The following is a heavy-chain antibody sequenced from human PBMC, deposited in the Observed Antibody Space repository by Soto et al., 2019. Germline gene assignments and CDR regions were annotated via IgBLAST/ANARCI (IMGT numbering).Heavy chain of an antibody. V-gene: IGHV1-18*01. CDR3: ARDPYSSSWYVANWFDP. Sequence: QVQLVQSGAEVKKPGASVKVSCKASGYTFTSYGISWVRQAPGQGLEWMGWISAYNGNTNYAQKLQGTVTMTTDKSNSTAYRELRSLTSADTAVYYCARDPYSSSWYVANWFDPWGQGTLVTVSS. J-gene: IGHJ5*02. CDR1: GYTFTSYG. D-gene: IGHD6-13*01. CDR2: ISAYNGNT.